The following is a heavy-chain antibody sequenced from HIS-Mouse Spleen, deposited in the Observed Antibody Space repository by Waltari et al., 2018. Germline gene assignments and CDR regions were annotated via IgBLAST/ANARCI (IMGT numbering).Heavy chain of an antibody. Sequence: QLQLQESGPGLVKPSETLSLTCPVSAGSISSSSYHWGWIRPPPGKGLEWIGSIYYSGSTYYNPSLKSRVTISVDTSKNQFSLKLSSVTAADTAVYYCAREIPYSSSWYDWYFDLWGRGTLVTVSS. CDR1: AGSISSSSYH. J-gene: IGHJ2*01. CDR3: AREIPYSSSWYDWYFDL. CDR2: IYYSGST. D-gene: IGHD6-13*01. V-gene: IGHV4-39*07.